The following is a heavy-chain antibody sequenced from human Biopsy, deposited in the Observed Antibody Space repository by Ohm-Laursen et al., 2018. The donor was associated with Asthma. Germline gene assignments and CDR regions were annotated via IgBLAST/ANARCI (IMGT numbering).Heavy chain of an antibody. Sequence: GASVKASCKASGYTFTSYGISWVRQAPGQGFEWMGWISAYNGNTNYAQKLQGRVTMTTDTSTSTAYMELRSLRSDDTAVYYCAREAYDILTGYYGGGGMDVWGQGTTVTVSS. V-gene: IGHV1-18*04. CDR1: GYTFTSYG. J-gene: IGHJ6*02. D-gene: IGHD3-9*01. CDR3: AREAYDILTGYYGGGGMDV. CDR2: ISAYNGNT.